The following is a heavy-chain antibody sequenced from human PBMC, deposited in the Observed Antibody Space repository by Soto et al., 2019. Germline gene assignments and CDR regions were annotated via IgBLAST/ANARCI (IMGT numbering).Heavy chain of an antibody. CDR3: ARGRDGDY. D-gene: IGHD6-6*01. V-gene: IGHV1-18*01. J-gene: IGHJ4*02. CDR1: GYGFTTYG. Sequence: QVHLVQSGAEVKKPGASVKVSCKGSGYGFTTYGITWVRQAPGQGLEWMAWISAHNGNTNYAQKLQGRVTVTRDTSTSTAYMERRSLESDGTAGYYCARGRDGDYWGQGALVTVSS. CDR2: ISAHNGNT.